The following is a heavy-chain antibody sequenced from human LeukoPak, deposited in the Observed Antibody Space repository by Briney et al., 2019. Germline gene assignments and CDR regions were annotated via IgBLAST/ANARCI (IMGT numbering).Heavy chain of an antibody. J-gene: IGHJ4*02. CDR1: GFRFSSYW. CDR3: ARGEMAALFDY. D-gene: IGHD5-24*01. CDR2: IKRDGSEK. V-gene: IGHV3-7*01. Sequence: PGGSLRLSCVASGFRFSSYWMSWVRQAPGKGLEWVANIKRDGSEKYYVDSVKGRFTISRDNAKNSLYLQMNSLRAEDTAVYYCARGEMAALFDYWGQGTLVTVSS.